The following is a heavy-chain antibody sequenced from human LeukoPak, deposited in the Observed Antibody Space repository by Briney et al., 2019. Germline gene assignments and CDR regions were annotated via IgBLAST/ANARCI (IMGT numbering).Heavy chain of an antibody. J-gene: IGHJ4*02. CDR1: GFTFSSFA. D-gene: IGHD2/OR15-2a*01. CDR3: VKDLRSDFMGVLSRYLSY. CDR2: ISRNGDST. Sequence: PGGSLRLSCSASGFTFSSFAMHWVRQAPGKGLEYVAAISRNGDSTYYADSVKGRFTISRDNSKSTLYLQMSSLRAEDTAVYLCVKDLRSDFMGVLSRYLSYWGQGTLVTVSS. V-gene: IGHV3-64D*09.